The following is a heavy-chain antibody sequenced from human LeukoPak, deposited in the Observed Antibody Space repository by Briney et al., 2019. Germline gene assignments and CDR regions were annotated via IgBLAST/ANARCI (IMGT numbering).Heavy chain of an antibody. D-gene: IGHD1-26*01. CDR2: IGADSGNT. CDR1: GHTFTNFG. V-gene: IGHV1-18*01. Sequence: ASVKVSCKASGHTFTNFGITWVRQAPGQGLEWMGWIGADSGNTNYAQKFQGRVTLSIDTSTSTAYIELRTLGSDETAVYFCAKNRGATWWDLVDYWGQGTLVTVSS. J-gene: IGHJ4*02. CDR3: AKNRGATWWDLVDY.